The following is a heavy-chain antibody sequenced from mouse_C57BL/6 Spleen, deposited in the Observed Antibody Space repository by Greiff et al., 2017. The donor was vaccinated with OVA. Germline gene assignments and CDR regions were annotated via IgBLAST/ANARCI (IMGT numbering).Heavy chain of an antibody. D-gene: IGHD2-3*01. V-gene: IGHV1-82*01. Sequence: QVQLQQSGPELVKPGASVKISCKASGYAFSSSWMNWVKQRPGKGLEWIGRIYPGDGDTNYNGKFKGKATLTADKSSSTAYMQLSSLTSEDSAVYFCARSGGWLLRNFDVWGTGTTVTVSS. J-gene: IGHJ1*03. CDR1: GYAFSSSW. CDR3: ARSGGWLLRNFDV. CDR2: IYPGDGDT.